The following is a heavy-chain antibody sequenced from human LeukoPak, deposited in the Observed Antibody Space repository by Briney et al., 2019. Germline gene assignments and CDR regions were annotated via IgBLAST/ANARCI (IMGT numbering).Heavy chain of an antibody. CDR2: ISASRRYI. CDR1: GFIFSNYD. J-gene: IGHJ5*02. Sequence: GGSLRLSCEASGFIFSNYDMRWVRQAPGKGLEWVSYISASRRYINYADSVKGRFTISRYNAKNALYLQMNSLRAEDTGIYFCANTVAGWDHDSWGQGTLVTVSS. V-gene: IGHV3-21*06. CDR3: ANTVAGWDHDS. D-gene: IGHD6-19*01.